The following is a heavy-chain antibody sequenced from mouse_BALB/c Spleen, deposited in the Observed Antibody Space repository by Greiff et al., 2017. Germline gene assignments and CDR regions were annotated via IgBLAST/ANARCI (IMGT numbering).Heavy chain of an antibody. CDR2: ISNGGGST. Sequence: EVMLVESGGGLVQPGGSLKLSCAASGFTFSSYTMSWVRQTPEKRLEWVAYISNGGGSTYYPDTVKGRFTISRDNAKNTLYLQMSSLKSEDTAMYYGARQTARAFAYWGQGTLVTVSA. CDR1: GFTFSSYT. J-gene: IGHJ3*01. V-gene: IGHV5-12-2*01. D-gene: IGHD3-2*01. CDR3: ARQTARAFAY.